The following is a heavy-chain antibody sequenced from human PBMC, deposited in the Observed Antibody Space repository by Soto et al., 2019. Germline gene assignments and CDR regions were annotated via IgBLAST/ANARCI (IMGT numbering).Heavy chain of an antibody. CDR3: SRGILV. Sequence: QVQLQQSGPGLVKPSQTLSLTCTVSVGSINSGGYCWSWIRQRPGKGLDWIGCISYGGSTSYNPSLKSGVPVSVDTSKNLFSLKLTSVTAADTAVYYCSRGILVWGQGALITVSS. V-gene: IGHV4-31*03. CDR2: ISYGGST. CDR1: VGSINSGGYC. J-gene: IGHJ4*02. D-gene: IGHD5-18*01.